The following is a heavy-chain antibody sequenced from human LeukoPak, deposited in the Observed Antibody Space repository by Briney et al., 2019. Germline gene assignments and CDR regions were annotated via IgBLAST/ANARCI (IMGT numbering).Heavy chain of an antibody. V-gene: IGHV4-39*01. D-gene: IGHD5-18*01. CDR3: VSPRGFSYGYFDY. CDR2: IYYSKNT. J-gene: IGHJ4*02. CDR1: GGSISSSSAY. Sequence: SETLSLTCTVSGGSISSSSAYWRWIRQPPGKGLEWIGSIYYSKNTYYHPSLKSRVTISADTSKNQFSLTLGSVSATDTAVYYCVSPRGFSYGYFDYWGQGTLVTVSS.